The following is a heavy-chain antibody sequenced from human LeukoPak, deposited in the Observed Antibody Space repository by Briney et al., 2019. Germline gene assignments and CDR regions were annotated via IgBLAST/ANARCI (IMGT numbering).Heavy chain of an antibody. Sequence: SETLSLTCAVSGGSISSGGYSWSWIRQPPGKGLEWIGYIYHSGSTYYNPSLKSRVTISVDRSKNQFSLKLSSVTAADTAVYYCARDSAGAHFDYWGQGTLVTVSS. CDR1: GGSISSGGYS. CDR3: ARDSAGAHFDY. CDR2: IYHSGST. V-gene: IGHV4-30-2*01. D-gene: IGHD1-26*01. J-gene: IGHJ4*02.